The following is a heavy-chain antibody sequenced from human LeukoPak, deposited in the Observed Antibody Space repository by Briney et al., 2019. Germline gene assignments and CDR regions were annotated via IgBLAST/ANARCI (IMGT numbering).Heavy chain of an antibody. CDR1: GDRVSSKSAA. D-gene: IGHD2-8*02. Sequence: SQTLSLTCAISGDRVSSKSAAWNWIRHSPSSGLEWLGRTHYRSKWSNDYAVSVKSRLTINPGTSKNQFSLQLNSVTPEDTAVYYCARDPPGPDTNFDYWGQGTLVTVSS. J-gene: IGHJ4*02. CDR3: ARDPPGPDTNFDY. V-gene: IGHV6-1*01. CDR2: THYRSKWSN.